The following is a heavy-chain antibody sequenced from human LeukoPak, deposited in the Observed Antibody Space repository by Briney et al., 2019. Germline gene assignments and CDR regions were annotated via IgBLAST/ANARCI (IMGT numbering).Heavy chain of an antibody. CDR1: GFTFNNYN. CDR2: IIDTGST. CDR3: ARGLASGYPPIPFDY. J-gene: IGHJ4*02. V-gene: IGHV4-34*12. Sequence: GSLRLSCAASGFTFNNYNMNWVRRPPGKGLEWIGEIIDTGSTKYNSSLKSRVTISVDTSKNQFSLSLDSVTAADTAVYYCARGLASGYPPIPFDYWGQGTLVTVSS. D-gene: IGHD3-3*01.